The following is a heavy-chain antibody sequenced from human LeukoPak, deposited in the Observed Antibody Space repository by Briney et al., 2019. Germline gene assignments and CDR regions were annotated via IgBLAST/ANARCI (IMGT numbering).Heavy chain of an antibody. CDR1: GITLSNYG. CDR2: ISDSGGNT. J-gene: IGHJ4*02. Sequence: GGSLRLSCAVSGITLSNYGMSWVRQAPGKGLEWVAGISDSGGNTKYADSVKGRFAISRDNPKNTLYLQMNSLRAEDTAVYFCAKRGVVIRVILVGFHKEAYYFESWGQGALVTVSS. D-gene: IGHD3/OR15-3a*01. V-gene: IGHV3-23*01. CDR3: AKRGVVIRVILVGFHKEAYYFES.